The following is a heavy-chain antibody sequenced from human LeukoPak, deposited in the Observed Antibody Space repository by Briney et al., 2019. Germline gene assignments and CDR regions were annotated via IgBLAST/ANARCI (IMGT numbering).Heavy chain of an antibody. Sequence: GGSLRLSCAASGFTFSSYGMHWVRQAPGKGLEWVAFIRYDGSDKYYADSVKGRFTISRDNSKNTLYLQMNSLRAEDTAVNYCAKDLYYDSSGYLPNGAFDIWGQGTMVTVSS. CDR2: IRYDGSDK. D-gene: IGHD3-22*01. V-gene: IGHV3-30*02. J-gene: IGHJ3*02. CDR1: GFTFSSYG. CDR3: AKDLYYDSSGYLPNGAFDI.